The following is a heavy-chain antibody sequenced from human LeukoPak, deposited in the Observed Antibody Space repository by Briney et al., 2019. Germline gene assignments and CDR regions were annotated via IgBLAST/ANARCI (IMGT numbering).Heavy chain of an antibody. D-gene: IGHD3-16*01. J-gene: IGHJ4*03. V-gene: IGHV3-23*01. CDR1: GFTLNSYA. CDR2: IGANEIT. CDR3: AKGAPGAGGFDY. Sequence: GGSLRLSCAASGFTLNSYAMSWVRQAPGRGLEWVSTIGANEITNYGDSVKGRFTISRDNSKSTLYLQMNSLRAEDTAVYYCAKGAPGAGGFDYWGQGTLVNGSS.